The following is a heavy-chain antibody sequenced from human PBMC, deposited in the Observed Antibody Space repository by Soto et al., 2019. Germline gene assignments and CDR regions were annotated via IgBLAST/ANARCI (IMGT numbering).Heavy chain of an antibody. V-gene: IGHV1-69*13. J-gene: IGHJ5*02. Sequence: GASVKVSCKASGGTFSSYAISWVRQAPGQGLEWMGGIIPIFGTANYAQKFQGRVTITADESTSTAYMELSSLRSEDTAVYYCARDIHYYGSRSPINWFDPWGQGTLVTVSS. CDR3: ARDIHYYGSRSPINWFDP. D-gene: IGHD3-10*01. CDR1: GGTFSSYA. CDR2: IIPIFGTA.